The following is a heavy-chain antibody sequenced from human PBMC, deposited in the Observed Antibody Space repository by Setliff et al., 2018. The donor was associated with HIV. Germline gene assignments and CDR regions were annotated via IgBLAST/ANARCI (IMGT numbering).Heavy chain of an antibody. V-gene: IGHV4-38-2*02. CDR1: GYSINSGYY. D-gene: IGHD3-16*01. CDR2: IYHSGRT. CDR3: TREGGSYLDY. J-gene: IGHJ4*02. Sequence: SETLSLTCAVSGYSINSGYYWGWIRQPPGKGLEWIGSIYHSGRTFYNPSLQSRVTISLDTSKNQFSLNLSSVTAADTAVYYCTREGGSYLDYWGQGTPVTVSS.